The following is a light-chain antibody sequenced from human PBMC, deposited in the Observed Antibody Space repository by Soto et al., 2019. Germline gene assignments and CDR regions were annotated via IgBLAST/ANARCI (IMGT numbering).Light chain of an antibody. CDR1: SSDVGAYKY. V-gene: IGLV2-8*01. J-gene: IGLJ3*02. CDR2: EVT. Sequence: QSALTQPPSASGSPGQSFTIACTGTSSDVGAYKYVSGYQQYPGKAPKLMIYEVTKRPSGVPDSFSGSKSGNTASLTVSGLQAEDEADYYCTSYVGNDIWVFGGGTKLTVL. CDR3: TSYVGNDIWV.